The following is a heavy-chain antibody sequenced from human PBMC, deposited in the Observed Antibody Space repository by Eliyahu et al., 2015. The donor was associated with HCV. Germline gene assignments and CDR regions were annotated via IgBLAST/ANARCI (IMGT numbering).Heavy chain of an antibody. V-gene: IGHV4-30-2*01. D-gene: IGHD4-17*01. J-gene: IGHJ2*01. CDR2: IYHSGST. CDR3: ARVITVTTVTTGSYWYFDL. Sequence: QLQLQESGSGLVKPSQTLSLXCXVSXXXISSXXXSWXWIRQPPGKGLEWIGYIYHSGSTYYNPSLKSRVTISVDRSKNQSSLKLSSVTAADTAVYYCARVITVTTVTTGSYWYFDLWGRGTLVTVSS. CDR1: XXXISSXXXS.